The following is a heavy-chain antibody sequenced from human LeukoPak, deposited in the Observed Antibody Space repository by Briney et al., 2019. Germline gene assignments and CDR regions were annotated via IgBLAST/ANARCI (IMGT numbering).Heavy chain of an antibody. J-gene: IGHJ4*02. CDR2: ISGSGGST. Sequence: GGSLRLSCAVSGFTFSTYGMSWVRQAPGKGLEWVSAISGSGGSTYYADSVKGRFTNTRDNSKNTLYLQLKSLRAEDTAVYYCAKDSSSGTYFDYWGQGTLVTVSS. CDR1: GFTFSTYG. V-gene: IGHV3-23*01. CDR3: AKDSSSGTYFDY. D-gene: IGHD1-26*01.